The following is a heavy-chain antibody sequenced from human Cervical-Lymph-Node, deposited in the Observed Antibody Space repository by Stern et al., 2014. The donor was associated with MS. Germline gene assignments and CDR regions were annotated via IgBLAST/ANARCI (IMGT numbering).Heavy chain of an antibody. CDR3: ARDTDSPERSDW. D-gene: IGHD1-1*01. V-gene: IGHV3-53*01. J-gene: IGHJ4*02. CDR2: ITETGIT. Sequence: EDQLVESGGGVIQPGGSLRLSCAASGFTVSSNYMTWVRQAPGKRLEWVSLITETGITFYAASVKGRFTISRDNSKNMVYLHMTSLRAEDTAMYYCARDTDSPERSDWWGQGTLVTVSS. CDR1: GFTVSSNY.